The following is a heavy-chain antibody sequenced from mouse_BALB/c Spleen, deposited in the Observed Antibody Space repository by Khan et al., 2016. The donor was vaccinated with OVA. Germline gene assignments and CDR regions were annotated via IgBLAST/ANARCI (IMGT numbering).Heavy chain of an antibody. CDR1: GFSFSTYS. CDR2: ISSGGSFT. D-gene: IGHD1-1*01. Sequence: EVELVESGGDLVRPGGSLKLSCAASGFSFSTYSMSWVRQTPEKRLEWVATISSGGSFTYYPDSVKGRFTISRDNAKNSLYLQMSSLKSEDTAMYYCTRDRGYYDSNRYFDYWGQGTTLTVSS. J-gene: IGHJ2*01. CDR3: TRDRGYYDSNRYFDY. V-gene: IGHV5-6-4*01.